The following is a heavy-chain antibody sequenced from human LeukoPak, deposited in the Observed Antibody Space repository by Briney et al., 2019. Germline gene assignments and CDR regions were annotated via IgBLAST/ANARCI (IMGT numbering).Heavy chain of an antibody. J-gene: IGHJ3*02. CDR2: INHSGST. CDR3: ARDEGWGSGAFDI. CDR1: GGSFSGYY. D-gene: IGHD3-16*01. V-gene: IGHV4-34*01. Sequence: PSETLSLTCAVYGGSFSGYYWSWIRQPPGKGLEWIGEINHSGSTNYNPSLKSRVTISVDTSKNQFSLKLSSVTAADTAVYYCARDEGWGSGAFDIWGQGTMVTVSS.